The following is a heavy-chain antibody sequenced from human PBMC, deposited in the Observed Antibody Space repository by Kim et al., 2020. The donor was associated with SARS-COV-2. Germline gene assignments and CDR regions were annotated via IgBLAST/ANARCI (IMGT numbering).Heavy chain of an antibody. CDR3: VRGPEGDSAADY. CDR1: GFTFMNKW. J-gene: IGHJ4*02. CDR2: INQDGSDY. Sequence: GGSLRLSCAMSGFTFMNKWMSWVRQAPGKGLEWLANINQDGSDYHYVDSVKGRFTIYRDNAKSSLYLQMDSLRVEDTALYYCVRGPEGDSAADYLGQGTL. V-gene: IGHV3-7*02. D-gene: IGHD2-2*01.